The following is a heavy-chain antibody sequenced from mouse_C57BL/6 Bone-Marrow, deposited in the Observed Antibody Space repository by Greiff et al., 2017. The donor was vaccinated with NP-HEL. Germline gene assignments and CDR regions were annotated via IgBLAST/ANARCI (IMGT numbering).Heavy chain of an antibody. CDR3: ARKDYSNYENFDY. CDR1: GYTFTSYW. J-gene: IGHJ2*01. V-gene: IGHV1-55*01. Sequence: QVQLQQSGAELVKPGASVKMSCKASGYTFTSYWITWVKQRPGQGLEWIGDIYPGSGSTNYNEKFKSKATLTVDTSSSTAYMQLSSLTSEDSAVYYCARKDYSNYENFDYWGQGTTLTVSS. D-gene: IGHD2-5*01. CDR2: IYPGSGST.